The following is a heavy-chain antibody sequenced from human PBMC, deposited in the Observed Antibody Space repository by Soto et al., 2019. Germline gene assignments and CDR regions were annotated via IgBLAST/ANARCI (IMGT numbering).Heavy chain of an antibody. Sequence: QVQLVESGGGVVQPGRSLRLSCAASGFTFSSYAMHWVRQAPGKGLEWVAVISYDGSNKYYADSVKGRFTISRDNSKNTLYLQMNSLRAEDTAVYYCARVRNTYSSGWSDAFDIWGQGTMVTVSS. D-gene: IGHD6-19*01. CDR2: ISYDGSNK. CDR3: ARVRNTYSSGWSDAFDI. CDR1: GFTFSSYA. V-gene: IGHV3-30-3*01. J-gene: IGHJ3*02.